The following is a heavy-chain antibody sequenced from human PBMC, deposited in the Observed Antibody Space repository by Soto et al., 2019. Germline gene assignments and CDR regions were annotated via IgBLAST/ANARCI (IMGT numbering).Heavy chain of an antibody. V-gene: IGHV3-30*03. CDR3: ATSTKGRDGYNHFDY. CDR1: GFTFSSYG. CDR2: ISYDGSNK. Sequence: QVQLVESGGGVVQPGRSLRPSCAASGFTFSSYGMHWVRQAPGKGLEWVAVISYDGSNKYYADSVKGRFTISRDNSKNTLYLQMNSLRAEDTAVYYCATSTKGRDGYNHFDYWGQGTLVTVSS. D-gene: IGHD5-12*01. J-gene: IGHJ4*02.